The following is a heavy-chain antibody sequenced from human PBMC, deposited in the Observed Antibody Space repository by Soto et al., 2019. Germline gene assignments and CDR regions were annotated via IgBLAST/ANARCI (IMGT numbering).Heavy chain of an antibody. Sequence: PGGSLRLSCAASGFSFSSYGMHWVRQAPGKGLEWVAVIWHDGSYKYYADSVKGRFFISRDNSDNTLHLQMNSLRDDDTAIYYCAKRRLNTITSLSDFWGQGVQVTVSS. J-gene: IGHJ1*01. CDR3: AKRRLNTITSLSDF. D-gene: IGHD2-2*01. CDR1: GFSFSSYG. V-gene: IGHV3-33*06. CDR2: IWHDGSYK.